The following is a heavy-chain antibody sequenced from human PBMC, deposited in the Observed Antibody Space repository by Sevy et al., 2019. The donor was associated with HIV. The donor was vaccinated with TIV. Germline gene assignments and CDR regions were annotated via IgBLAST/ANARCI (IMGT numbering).Heavy chain of an antibody. D-gene: IGHD3-22*01. Sequence: GGYLRLSCAASGFTFSNYAMNWVRQAPGKGLEWVSGISGSGGSGDKTNYADSVKGRFTISRDDSKNSLYLQLNSLRSEETAIYYCATQYHSSGYFDYWGQGTAVTVSS. V-gene: IGHV3-23*01. J-gene: IGHJ4*02. CDR1: GFTFSNYA. CDR2: ISGSGGSGDKT. CDR3: ATQYHSSGYFDY.